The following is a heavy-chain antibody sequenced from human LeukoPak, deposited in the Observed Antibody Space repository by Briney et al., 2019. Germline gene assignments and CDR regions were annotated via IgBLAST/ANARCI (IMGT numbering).Heavy chain of an antibody. J-gene: IGHJ6*02. Sequence: ASVKVSCKASGYTFTGYYMHWVRQAPGQGLEWMGWINPNSGGTNYAQKFQGRVTMTRNTSISTAYMELSSLRSEDTAVYYCARGDGMAYYYYGMDVWGQGTTVTVSS. CDR3: ARGDGMAYYYYGMDV. CDR2: INPNSGGT. V-gene: IGHV1-2*02. CDR1: GYTFTGYY. D-gene: IGHD5-24*01.